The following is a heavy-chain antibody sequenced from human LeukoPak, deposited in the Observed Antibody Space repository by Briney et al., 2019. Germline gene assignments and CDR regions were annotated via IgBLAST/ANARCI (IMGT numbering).Heavy chain of an antibody. CDR2: ISYDGSNK. CDR1: GFTFSSYA. J-gene: IGHJ4*02. D-gene: IGHD2-21*01. V-gene: IGHV3-30-3*01. Sequence: GGSLRLSCAASGFTFSSYAMHWVRQAPGKGLEWVAVISYDGSNKYYADSVKGRFTISRDNSKNTLYLQMNSLRAEDTAVYYCASALHMYYFDYWGQGTLVTVSS. CDR3: ASALHMYYFDY.